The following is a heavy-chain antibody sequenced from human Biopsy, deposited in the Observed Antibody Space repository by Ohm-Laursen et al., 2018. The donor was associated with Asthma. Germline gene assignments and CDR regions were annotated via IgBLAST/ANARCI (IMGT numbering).Heavy chain of an antibody. CDR1: GDAMSTSGSY. Sequence: SETLSLTCIVSGDAMSTSGSYWGWIRQPPGKGLEWMGSISYTGSAHHNPSLKSRVTISVDTSKNHFSLKLSSVTAADTAVYYCARHWDWGSFFDYWGQGTPVTVSS. CDR3: ARHWDWGSFFDY. CDR2: ISYTGSA. V-gene: IGHV4-39*01. D-gene: IGHD7-27*01. J-gene: IGHJ4*02.